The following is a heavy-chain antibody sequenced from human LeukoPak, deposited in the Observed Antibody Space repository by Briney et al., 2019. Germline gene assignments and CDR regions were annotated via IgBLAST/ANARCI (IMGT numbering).Heavy chain of an antibody. V-gene: IGHV3-7*03. Sequence: LAGGSLRLSCAASGFTFSNLWMSWVRQAPGKGLKWVANIKQDGSEKYYVDSVRGRFTISRDNAQNSLYLQMNSLRAEDTAIYYCATSTAAAGTDWGQGTLATVSS. D-gene: IGHD6-13*01. CDR3: ATSTAAAGTD. J-gene: IGHJ4*02. CDR1: GFTFSNLW. CDR2: IKQDGSEK.